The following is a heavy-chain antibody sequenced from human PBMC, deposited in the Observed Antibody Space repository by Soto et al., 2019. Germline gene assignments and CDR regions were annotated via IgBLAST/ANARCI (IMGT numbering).Heavy chain of an antibody. D-gene: IGHD5-18*01. CDR3: AKDRGYSYGSSAFDI. V-gene: IGHV3-9*01. J-gene: IGHJ3*02. Sequence: PVGSLRLSCAASGFTFDDYAMHWVRQAPGKGLEWVSGISWNSGSIGYADSVKGRFTISRDNAKNSLYLQMNSLRAEDTALYYCAKDRGYSYGSSAFDIWGQGTMVTVSS. CDR2: ISWNSGSI. CDR1: GFTFDDYA.